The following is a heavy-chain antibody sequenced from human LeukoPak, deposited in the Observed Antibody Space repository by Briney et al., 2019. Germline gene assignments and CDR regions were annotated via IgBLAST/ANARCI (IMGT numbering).Heavy chain of an antibody. J-gene: IGHJ4*02. Sequence: GGSLRLSCTASGFSFSGHWMHWARQLPGKGLVWVSRISPTGSTTSYADSVKGRFTVSRDNAKNSLYLQMNSLRAEDTAVYYCARDATRGGDNDYWGQGTRVIVSS. CDR1: GFSFSGHW. V-gene: IGHV3-74*01. D-gene: IGHD2-21*02. CDR2: ISPTGSTT. CDR3: ARDATRGGDNDY.